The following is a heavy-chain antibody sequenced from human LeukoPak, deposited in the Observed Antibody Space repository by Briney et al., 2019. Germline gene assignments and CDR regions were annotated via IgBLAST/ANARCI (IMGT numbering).Heavy chain of an antibody. CDR2: ISSSSSTI. J-gene: IGHJ6*02. D-gene: IGHD6-13*01. CDR1: GFTFSSYS. V-gene: IGHV3-48*01. CDR3: AREGGIAAAGTGYYGMDV. Sequence: GGSLRLSCAASGFTFSSYSMNWVRQAPGKGLEWVSYISSSSSTIYYADSVKGRFTISRDNAKNTLYLQMNSLRAEDTAVYYCAREGGIAAAGTGYYGMDVWGQGTTVTVSS.